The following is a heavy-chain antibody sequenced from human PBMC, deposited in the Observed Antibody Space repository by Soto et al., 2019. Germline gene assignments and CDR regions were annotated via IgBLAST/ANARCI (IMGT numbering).Heavy chain of an antibody. D-gene: IGHD3-16*01. J-gene: IGHJ6*02. CDR3: ARSGGGPKGYYGMDV. V-gene: IGHV3-7*01. CDR2: IKQDGSEK. Sequence: PGESLKISCAASGFTFSSYWMSWVRQAPGKGLEWVANIKQDGSEKYYVDSVKGRFTISRDNAKNSLYLQMNSLRAEDTAVNYCARSGGGPKGYYGMDVWGQGTTVTVSS. CDR1: GFTFSSYW.